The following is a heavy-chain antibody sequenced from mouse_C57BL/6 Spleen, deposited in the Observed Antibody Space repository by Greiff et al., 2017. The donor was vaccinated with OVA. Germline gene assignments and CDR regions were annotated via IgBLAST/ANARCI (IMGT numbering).Heavy chain of an antibody. CDR1: GYTFTSYW. J-gene: IGHJ4*01. D-gene: IGHD2-4*01. V-gene: IGHV1-74*01. CDR2: IHPSDSDT. Sequence: VQLQQPGAELVKPGAPVKVSCKASGYTFTSYWMHWVKQRPGQGLEWIGRIHPSDSDTNYNQKFKGKATLTVDKSSSTAYMQLSSLTSEDSAVYYCAIPLYDYDGDYYAMDYWGQGTSVTVSS. CDR3: AIPLYDYDGDYYAMDY.